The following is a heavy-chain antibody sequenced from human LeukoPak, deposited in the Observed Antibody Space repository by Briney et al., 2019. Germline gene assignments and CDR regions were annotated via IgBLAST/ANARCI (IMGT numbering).Heavy chain of an antibody. D-gene: IGHD1-26*01. J-gene: IGHJ4*02. Sequence: PGGSLRLSCAASGLTFSNDAMSWFRQAPGKGLEWVSGITSGFTPHYADSVKGRFTISRDNSKNTFHLQMNSLRAEDTAVYYCAKDYSDSRVGDVFLEYWGQGTLVTVSS. CDR3: AKDYSDSRVGDVFLEY. CDR1: GLTFSNDA. CDR2: ITSGFTP. V-gene: IGHV3-23*01.